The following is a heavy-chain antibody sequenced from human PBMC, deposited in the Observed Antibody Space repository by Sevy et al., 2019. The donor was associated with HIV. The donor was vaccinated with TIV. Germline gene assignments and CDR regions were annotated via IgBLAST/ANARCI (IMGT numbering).Heavy chain of an antibody. CDR2: MNPNSGNT. CDR1: GYTFTSYD. J-gene: IGHJ6*02. CDR3: ARGWGYYDFWSGYLGHDYYYYGMDV. V-gene: IGHV1-8*01. Sequence: ASVKDSCKASGYTFTSYDINWVRQATGQGLEWMGWMNPNSGNTGYAQKFQGRVTMTRNTSISTAYMELSSLRSEDTAVYYCARGWGYYDFWSGYLGHDYYYYGMDVWGQGTTVTVSS. D-gene: IGHD3-3*01.